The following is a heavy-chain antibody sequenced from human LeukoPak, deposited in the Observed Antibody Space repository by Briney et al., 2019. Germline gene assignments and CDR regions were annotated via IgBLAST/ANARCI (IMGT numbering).Heavy chain of an antibody. D-gene: IGHD1-26*01. Sequence: GGSLRLSCAVSGFTFSNYWMSWVRQAPGKGLEWVANIKEDGSEKYYVDSVKGRFTISRDNAKNSLHLQMNSLRAEDTAVYYCASGTVVGARAFDIWGQGTMVTVSS. CDR2: IKEDGSEK. V-gene: IGHV3-7*01. CDR1: GFTFSNYW. CDR3: ASGTVVGARAFDI. J-gene: IGHJ3*02.